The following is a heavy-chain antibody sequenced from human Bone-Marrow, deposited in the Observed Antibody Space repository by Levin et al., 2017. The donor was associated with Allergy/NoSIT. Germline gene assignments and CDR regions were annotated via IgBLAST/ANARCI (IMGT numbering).Heavy chain of an antibody. V-gene: IGHV1-69*13. Sequence: SVKVSCKASGGTFSSYAISWVRQAPGQGLEWMGGIIPIFGTAIYAQKFQGRVTITADESTSTAYMELSSLRSEDTAVYYCARDKYCSSTSCLTSNYGMDVWGQGTTVTVSS. CDR3: ARDKYCSSTSCLTSNYGMDV. CDR2: IIPIFGTA. D-gene: IGHD2-2*01. J-gene: IGHJ6*02. CDR1: GGTFSSYA.